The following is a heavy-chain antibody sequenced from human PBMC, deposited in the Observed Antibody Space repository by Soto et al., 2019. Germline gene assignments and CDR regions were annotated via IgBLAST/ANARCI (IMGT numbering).Heavy chain of an antibody. CDR3: SKGDSDIVLVPAAHSNYYYYGMDV. Sequence: EVQLVESGGGLVQPGRSLRLSCAASGFTFDDYAMHWVRQAPGKGLEWVSGINWNSDSVGYADSGKGRLTMSRDNAKNALYLQMNSLRAEDTALYYCSKGDSDIVLVPAAHSNYYYYGMDVWGQGTTVTISS. J-gene: IGHJ6*02. CDR1: GFTFDDYA. CDR2: INWNSDSV. V-gene: IGHV3-9*01. D-gene: IGHD2-2*01.